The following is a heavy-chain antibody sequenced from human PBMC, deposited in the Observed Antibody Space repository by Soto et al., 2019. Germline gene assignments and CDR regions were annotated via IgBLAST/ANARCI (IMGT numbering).Heavy chain of an antibody. Sequence: GGSLRLTCAASGFTFSSYAMSWVRQAPGKGLEWVSAISGSGGSTYYADSVKGRFTISRDNSKNTLYLQMNSLRAEDTAVYYCTKAVSTPPEYFQHWGQGTLVTVSS. CDR3: TKAVSTPPEYFQH. CDR1: GFTFSSYA. J-gene: IGHJ1*01. CDR2: ISGSGGST. V-gene: IGHV3-23*01.